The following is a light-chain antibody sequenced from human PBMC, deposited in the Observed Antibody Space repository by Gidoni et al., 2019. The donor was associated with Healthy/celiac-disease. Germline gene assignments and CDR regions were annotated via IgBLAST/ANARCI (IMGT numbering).Light chain of an antibody. J-gene: IGLJ3*02. CDR3: QSYDSSLSGSWV. V-gene: IGLV1-40*01. CDR2: GNS. Sequence: QSVLTQPPSVSGPPGQRGPISCTGSSSNIGAGYDVHWYQQLPGTAPKLLIYGNSNRPSGVPDRFSGSKSGTSASLAITGLQAEDEADYYCQSYDSSLSGSWVFGGGTKLTVL. CDR1: SSNIGAGYD.